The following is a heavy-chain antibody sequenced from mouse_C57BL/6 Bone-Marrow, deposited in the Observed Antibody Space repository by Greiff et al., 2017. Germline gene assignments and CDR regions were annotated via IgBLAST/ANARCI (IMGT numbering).Heavy chain of an antibody. CDR2: IYPRSGNT. J-gene: IGHJ3*01. CDR3: AGKLTPY. V-gene: IGHV1-81*01. Sequence: QVHVKQSGAELARPGASVKLSCKASGYTFTSYGISWVKQRTGQGLEWIGEIYPRSGNTSYNEKFKGKATLTADKSSLTAYMELRSLTSEDSAVYLCAGKLTPYWGQGTLVTVSA. CDR1: GYTFTSYG.